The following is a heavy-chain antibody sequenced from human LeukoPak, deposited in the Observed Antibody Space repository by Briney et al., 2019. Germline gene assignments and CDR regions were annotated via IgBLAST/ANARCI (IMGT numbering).Heavy chain of an antibody. CDR3: ARGGYDFLYGMDV. D-gene: IGHD3-3*01. J-gene: IGHJ6*02. Sequence: GGSLRLSCAASGFTFGSYATHWVRQAPGKGLGWVAIISYDGSNKYYADSVKGRFTISRDNSKNTLYLQMNSLKAEDTAVYYCARGGYDFLYGMDVWGQGTTVTVSS. CDR2: ISYDGSNK. V-gene: IGHV3-30-3*01. CDR1: GFTFGSYA.